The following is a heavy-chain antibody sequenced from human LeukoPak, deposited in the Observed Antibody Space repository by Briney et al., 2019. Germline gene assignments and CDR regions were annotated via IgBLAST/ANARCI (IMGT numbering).Heavy chain of an antibody. CDR1: GFTFSSYG. D-gene: IGHD1-26*01. Sequence: GGSLRLSCVGSGFTFSSYGMSWVLQAPGKGLEWVSAISGSGGDRYYADSVKGRFTISRDNSKNTVYLQMNSLRVDDTAVYYCAKDRQRGNYFRNYYYYMDVWGKGTTVTVSS. V-gene: IGHV3-23*01. CDR3: AKDRQRGNYFRNYYYYMDV. CDR2: ISGSGGDR. J-gene: IGHJ6*03.